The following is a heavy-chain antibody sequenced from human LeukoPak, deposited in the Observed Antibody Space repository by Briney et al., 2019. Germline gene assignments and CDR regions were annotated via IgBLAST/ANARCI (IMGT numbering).Heavy chain of an antibody. D-gene: IGHD2-15*01. V-gene: IGHV1-2*02. J-gene: IGHJ5*02. CDR1: GYTFTSYY. CDR3: AREIVVVAATPGSWFDP. Sequence: ASVKVSCKASGYTFTSYYMHWVRQAPGQGLEWMGWINPNSGGTNYAQKFQGRVTMTRDTSISTAYMELSRLRSDDTAVYYCAREIVVVAATPGSWFDPWGQGTLVTVSS. CDR2: INPNSGGT.